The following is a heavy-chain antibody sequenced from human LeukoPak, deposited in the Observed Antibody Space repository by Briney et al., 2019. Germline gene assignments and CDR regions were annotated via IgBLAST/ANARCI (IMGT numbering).Heavy chain of an antibody. D-gene: IGHD4-11*01. V-gene: IGHV3-9*01. CDR3: TRDPTQYLRYGYFDY. J-gene: IGHJ4*02. CDR2: ISWNSGSI. Sequence: PGGSLRLSCAASGFTFDDYAMHWVRQAPGKGLEWVSGISWNSGSIGYADSVKGRFTISRDNAKNSLYLQMNSLRAEDTALYYCTRDPTQYLRYGYFDYWGQGTLVTVSS. CDR1: GFTFDDYA.